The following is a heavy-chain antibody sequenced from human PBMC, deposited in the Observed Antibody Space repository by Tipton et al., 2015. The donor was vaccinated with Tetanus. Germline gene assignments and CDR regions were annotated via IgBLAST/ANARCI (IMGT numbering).Heavy chain of an antibody. D-gene: IGHD6-6*01. V-gene: IGHV4-34*09. Sequence: TLSLTCAVYGASFSDYYWNWIRQRPGKGPEWIGYIYYSGDTYYNPSLKSRVSMSVDTSRNQFSLNLTSVTAADTAVYYCARDQGGGRVVRLNWLDPWGQGTLVTVSS. J-gene: IGHJ5*02. CDR3: ARDQGGGRVVRLNWLDP. CDR1: GASFSDYY. CDR2: IYYSGDT.